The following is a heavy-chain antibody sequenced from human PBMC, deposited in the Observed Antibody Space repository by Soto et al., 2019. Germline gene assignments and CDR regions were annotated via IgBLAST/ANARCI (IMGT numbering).Heavy chain of an antibody. J-gene: IGHJ4*02. V-gene: IGHV3-23*01. CDR3: ASSSITMIVVVIPHFDY. CDR1: GFTFSSYA. D-gene: IGHD3-22*01. CDR2: ISGSGGST. Sequence: PGGSLRLSCAASGFTFSSYAMSWVLQAPGKGLEWVSAISGSGGSTYYADSVKGRFTISRDNSKNTLYLQMNSLRAEDTAVYYCASSSITMIVVVIPHFDYWGQGTLVTVSS.